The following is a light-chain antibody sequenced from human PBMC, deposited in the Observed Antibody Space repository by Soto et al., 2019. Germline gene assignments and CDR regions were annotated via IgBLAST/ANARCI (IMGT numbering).Light chain of an antibody. J-gene: IGKJ4*01. CDR2: DAS. CDR1: QDISSA. Sequence: AIQLTQSPSSLSASVGDRVTVTCRASQDISSALALYQQKPGKAPKLLIYDASSLESGVPSRFSGSGSGTDFTLTISSLQPEDFATYYCQQFYDYPLTFGGGTKVDIK. CDR3: QQFYDYPLT. V-gene: IGKV1D-13*01.